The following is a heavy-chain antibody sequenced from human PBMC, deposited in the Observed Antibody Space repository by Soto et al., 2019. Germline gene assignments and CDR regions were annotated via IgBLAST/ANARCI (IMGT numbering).Heavy chain of an antibody. CDR1: GFTFSSYW. V-gene: IGHV3-74*01. Sequence: EVQLVESGGGLVQPGGSLRLSCAASGFTFSSYWMHWVRQAPGKGLVWVSRINSDGSSTSYADSVKGRFTISRDNARNMLYLQMNSLRAEDTAVYYCARGIVVVPAAYENWFDPWGQGTLVTVSS. J-gene: IGHJ5*02. D-gene: IGHD2-2*01. CDR2: INSDGSST. CDR3: ARGIVVVPAAYENWFDP.